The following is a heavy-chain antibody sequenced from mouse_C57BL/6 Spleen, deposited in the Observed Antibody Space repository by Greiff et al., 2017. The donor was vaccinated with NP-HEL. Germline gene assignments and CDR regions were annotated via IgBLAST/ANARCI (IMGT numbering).Heavy chain of an antibody. V-gene: IGHV1-72*01. J-gene: IGHJ4*01. CDR3: ASGAYGNYGYYYAMDY. Sequence: QVQLQQPGAELVKPGASVKLSCKASGYTFTSYWMHWVKQRPGRGLEWIGRIDPNSGGTKYNEKFKSKATLTVDKPSSTAYMQLSSLTSEDSAVYYCASGAYGNYGYYYAMDYWGQGTSVTVSS. D-gene: IGHD2-1*01. CDR1: GYTFTSYW. CDR2: IDPNSGGT.